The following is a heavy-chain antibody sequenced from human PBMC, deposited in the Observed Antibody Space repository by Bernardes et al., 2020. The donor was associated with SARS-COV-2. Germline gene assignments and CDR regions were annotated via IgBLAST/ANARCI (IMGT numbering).Heavy chain of an antibody. J-gene: IGHJ6*03. V-gene: IGHV1-24*01. D-gene: IGHD3-3*01. CDR3: AIFGVVTKKSTDYYYYMDV. Sequence: ASEKVFCKVSGYTLTALSMPWVRQAPGQGLEWMGGFAPEDGATIYAQKFQGRVTMTEDTSTDTAYMELSSLRSEDTAVYYCAIFGVVTKKSTDYYYYMDVWGKGTPV. CDR1: GYTLTALS. CDR2: FAPEDGAT.